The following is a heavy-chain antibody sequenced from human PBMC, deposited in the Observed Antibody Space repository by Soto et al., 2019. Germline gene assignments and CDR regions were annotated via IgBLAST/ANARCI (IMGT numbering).Heavy chain of an antibody. D-gene: IGHD3-10*01. CDR2: INAGNGNT. Sequence: ASVKVSCKASGYTFTSYAVHWVRQAPGQRLEWIGWINAGNGNTNYAQKLQGRVTMTTDTSTSTAYMELRSLRSDDTAVYYCARGLSRNIGGVDYWGQGTLVTVSS. J-gene: IGHJ4*02. V-gene: IGHV1-3*01. CDR3: ARGLSRNIGGVDY. CDR1: GYTFTSYA.